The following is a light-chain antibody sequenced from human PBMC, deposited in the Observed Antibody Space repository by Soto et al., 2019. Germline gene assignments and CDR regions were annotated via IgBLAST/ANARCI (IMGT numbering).Light chain of an antibody. J-gene: IGLJ2*01. CDR2: NNN. CDR1: SSNIGAGYD. Sequence: QSALTQPPSVSGAPGQRVTISCTGSSSNIGAGYDVHWYHQLPGTAPKLLIYNNNNRPSGVPDRFSGSKSGTSASLAITGLQAEDKADYYCQSYDSGLSGYVIFGGGTKLTVL. V-gene: IGLV1-40*01. CDR3: QSYDSGLSGYVI.